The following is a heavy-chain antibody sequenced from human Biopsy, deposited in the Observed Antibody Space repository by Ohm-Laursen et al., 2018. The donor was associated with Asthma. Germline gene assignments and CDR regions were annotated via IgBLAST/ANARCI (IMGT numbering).Heavy chain of an antibody. V-gene: IGHV1-24*01. CDR3: ASDFPKDYVRYNFQF. CDR1: GYSITDLS. Sequence: ASVKVSCRISGYSITDLSMHWVRQAPGQGLEWMGGHDHEEGGTVNARRFQGRVTMTEDTSTDTAYMELSSLSSDDTAVYYCASDFPKDYVRYNFQFWGQGTLVTVSS. J-gene: IGHJ4*02. D-gene: IGHD4-17*01. CDR2: HDHEEGGT.